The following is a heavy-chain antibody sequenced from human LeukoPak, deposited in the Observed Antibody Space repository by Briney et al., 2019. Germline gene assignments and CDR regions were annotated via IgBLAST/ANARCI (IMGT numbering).Heavy chain of an antibody. CDR2: FDPEDGET. D-gene: IGHD5-12*01. V-gene: IGHV1-24*01. J-gene: IGHJ5*02. Sequence: GPSVKVSCKVSGYTLTELSMQWVRQAPGKGLEWMGGFDPEDGETIYAQKFQGRVTMTEDTSTDTAYMELSSLRSEDTAVYYCATGDHSGLNWFDPWGQGTLVTVSS. CDR3: ATGDHSGLNWFDP. CDR1: GYTLTELS.